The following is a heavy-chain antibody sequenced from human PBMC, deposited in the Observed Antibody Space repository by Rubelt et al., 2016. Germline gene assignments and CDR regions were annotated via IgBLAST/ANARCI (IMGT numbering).Heavy chain of an antibody. V-gene: IGHV3-23*01. J-gene: IGHJ4*02. Sequence: EVQLLESGGGLVQPGGSLRLSCVASGFNFNNNAMSWVRQAPGKGLEWVSAISGSSGSTYYAESVKGRFTISSDNSKNTLYLQMNSLRAEDTAVYYCAKDPRSISSRGCVDYWGQGTLVTVSS. CDR2: ISGSSGST. CDR1: GFNFNNNA. D-gene: IGHD6-6*01. CDR3: AKDPRSISSRGCVDY.